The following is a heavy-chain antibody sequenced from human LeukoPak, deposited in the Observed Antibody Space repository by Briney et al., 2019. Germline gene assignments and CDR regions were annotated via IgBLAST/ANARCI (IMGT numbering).Heavy chain of an antibody. CDR1: GYTFTGYY. D-gene: IGHD3-22*01. J-gene: IGHJ3*02. CDR3: ARGPNYYEGAFDI. CDR2: MNPNSGNT. Sequence: ASVKVSCKASGYTFTGYYMHWVRQAPGQGLEWMGWMNPNSGNTGYAQKFQGRVTITRNTSISTAYMELSSLRSEDTAVYYCARGPNYYEGAFDIWGQGTMVTVSS. V-gene: IGHV1-8*03.